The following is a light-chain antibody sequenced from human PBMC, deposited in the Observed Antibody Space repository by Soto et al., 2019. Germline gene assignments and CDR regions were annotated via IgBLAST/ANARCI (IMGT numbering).Light chain of an antibody. CDR1: QSVSSSY. J-gene: IGKJ1*01. Sequence: VLTHYPSTLPFAAGESSTRWSRASQSVSSSYLAWYQQKPGQAPRLLIYGASSRATGIPDRFSGSGCGTDISFTSSSLEPDDSAVYYCREYGSPPWTCGQGTKVDIK. CDR2: GAS. CDR3: REYGSPPWT. V-gene: IGKV3-20*01.